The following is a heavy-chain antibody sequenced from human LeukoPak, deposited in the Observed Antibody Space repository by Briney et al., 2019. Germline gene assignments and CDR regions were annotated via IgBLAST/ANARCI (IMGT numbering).Heavy chain of an antibody. Sequence: PGGSLRLSCAASGFTFSSHSMTWVRQAPGKGLEWVSAISGSGGSTYYADSVKGRFTISRDNSKNTLYLQMNSLRAEDTAVYYCAKVKYCSGGSCRQYYFDYWGQGTLVTVSS. CDR1: GFTFSSHS. CDR2: ISGSGGST. CDR3: AKVKYCSGGSCRQYYFDY. D-gene: IGHD2-15*01. V-gene: IGHV3-23*01. J-gene: IGHJ4*02.